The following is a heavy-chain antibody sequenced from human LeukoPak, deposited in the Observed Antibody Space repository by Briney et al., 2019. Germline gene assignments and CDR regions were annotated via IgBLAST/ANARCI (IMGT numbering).Heavy chain of an antibody. CDR2: INWSGGST. D-gene: IGHD2-2*01. J-gene: IGHJ4*02. V-gene: IGHV3-20*04. Sequence: GGSLRLSCTASGFAFDEHGMSWVRQVPGKGLEWVSGINWSGGSTGYADPLRGRFTISRDNAKNSLYLQMDSLRAEDTALYYCARAPITSSFYFDYWGQGTLVTVSS. CDR3: ARAPITSSFYFDY. CDR1: GFAFDEHG.